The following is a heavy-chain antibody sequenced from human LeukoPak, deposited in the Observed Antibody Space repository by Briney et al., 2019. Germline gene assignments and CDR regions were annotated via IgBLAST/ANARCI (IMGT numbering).Heavy chain of an antibody. J-gene: IGHJ4*02. V-gene: IGHV1-46*01. D-gene: IGHD6-6*01. Sequence: GASVKVSCKASGYTFISYQMHWVRQAPGQGLEWMGIINPTGGSTSHAQKFQGRVTMTRDTSTSTVYTELSSLRSEDTAVYYCARKGSSSCFDYWGQGTLVTVSS. CDR3: ARKGSSSCFDY. CDR1: GYTFISYQ. CDR2: INPTGGST.